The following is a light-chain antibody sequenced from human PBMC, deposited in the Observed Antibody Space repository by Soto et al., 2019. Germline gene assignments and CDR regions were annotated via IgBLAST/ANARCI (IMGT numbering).Light chain of an antibody. CDR2: GAS. CDR1: QSVSSNS. CDR3: QQCDTSRTWT. V-gene: IGKV3-20*01. J-gene: IGKJ1*01. Sequence: MVFTQSPGTLPLAPWERATLSGSASQSVSSNSLAWYQQKPGQAPRPLIYGASSRASGIPDRFSGSGSGTDFTLTISRLEPEDFAVYYCQQCDTSRTWTFGQGTRWISN.